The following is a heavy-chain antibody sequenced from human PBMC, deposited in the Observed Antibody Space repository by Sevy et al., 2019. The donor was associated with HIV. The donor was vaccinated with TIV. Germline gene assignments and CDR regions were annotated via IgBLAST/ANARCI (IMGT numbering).Heavy chain of an antibody. J-gene: IGHJ4*02. CDR1: GYTFTDYY. Sequence: ASVKVSCKASGYTFTDYYMHWVRQAPGQGLEWMGWINPNSGATNYAQKFQGRVTMTRDTSISTAYMELSRLRSDDTAVYYCARGLLQFLDWFLGDSWAQGTLVTVSS. CDR2: INPNSGAT. CDR3: ARGLLQFLDWFLGDS. D-gene: IGHD3-3*01. V-gene: IGHV1-2*02.